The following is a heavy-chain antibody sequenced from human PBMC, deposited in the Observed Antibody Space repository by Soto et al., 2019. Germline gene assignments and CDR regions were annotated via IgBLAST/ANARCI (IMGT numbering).Heavy chain of an antibody. Sequence: QVQLVQSGAEVKKPGSSVKVSCKASGGTFSNYAINWVRQAPGQGLEWMGGFIPFLGTPIYAQKFQGRVTITADESTSTAYMDLSSLRSEDTAVYYWARVNNWNDRFYFDYWGQGTLVTVSS. CDR3: ARVNNWNDRFYFDY. CDR2: FIPFLGTP. V-gene: IGHV1-69*11. D-gene: IGHD1-20*01. J-gene: IGHJ4*02. CDR1: GGTFSNYA.